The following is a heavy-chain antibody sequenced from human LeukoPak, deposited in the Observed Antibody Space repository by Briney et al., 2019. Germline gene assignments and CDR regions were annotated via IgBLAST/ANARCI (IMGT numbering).Heavy chain of an antibody. J-gene: IGHJ4*02. D-gene: IGHD3-10*01. V-gene: IGHV3-23*01. CDR1: GFTFSSYS. CDR2: ISGSGGTT. CDR3: AKDVAGSGSYGFDF. Sequence: GGSLRLSCAASGFTFSSYSMSWVRQAPGKGLEWVSGISGSGGTTYYPDSVKGRFSISRDNSKNTLYLQMNNLRAEDTALYYCAKDVAGSGSYGFDFWGQGTLVTVSS.